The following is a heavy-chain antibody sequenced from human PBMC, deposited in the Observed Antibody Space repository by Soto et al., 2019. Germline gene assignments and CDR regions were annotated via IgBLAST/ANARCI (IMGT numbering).Heavy chain of an antibody. V-gene: IGHV4-31*03. CDR3: ARVGGYDYVDYFDY. Sequence: SETLSLTCTVSGVSISSGGYYWSWIRQHPGKGLEWIGYIYYSGSTYYNPSLKSRVTISVDTSKNQFSLKLSSVTAADTAVYYCARVGGYDYVDYFDYWGQGTLVTVSS. D-gene: IGHD5-12*01. CDR2: IYYSGST. J-gene: IGHJ4*02. CDR1: GVSISSGGYY.